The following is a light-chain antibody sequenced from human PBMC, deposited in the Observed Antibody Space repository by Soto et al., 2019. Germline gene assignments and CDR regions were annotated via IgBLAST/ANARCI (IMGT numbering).Light chain of an antibody. V-gene: IGKV3D-15*01. CDR1: QSISIN. Sequence: EIVMTRSPATLSVSPGERAILSCRASQSISINLAWYQQKPGQAPRLLIYGASNRATGIPDRFSGSGSGTDFTLTISRLQPEDFATYYCQQSYSTPRTFGQGTKVDIK. J-gene: IGKJ1*01. CDR3: QQSYSTPRT. CDR2: GAS.